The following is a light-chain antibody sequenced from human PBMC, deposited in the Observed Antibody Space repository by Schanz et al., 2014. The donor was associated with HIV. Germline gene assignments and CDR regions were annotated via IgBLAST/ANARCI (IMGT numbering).Light chain of an antibody. CDR1: QTVKSNF. CDR2: GAS. J-gene: IGKJ5*01. Sequence: EIGLTQSPGTLSLSPGEGGTLSCRASQTVKSNFIGWYQQKPGQAPRLLIFGASNRATGIPDRFSGGVSGADFTLTISRVEPEDYAVYYCQQRRTWQITFGQGTRLEIK. CDR3: QQRRTWQIT. V-gene: IGKV3D-20*02.